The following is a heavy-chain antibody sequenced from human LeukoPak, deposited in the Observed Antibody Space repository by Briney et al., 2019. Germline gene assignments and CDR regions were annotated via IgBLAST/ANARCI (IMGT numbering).Heavy chain of an antibody. Sequence: PGGSLRLSCAASGFTFSNYAMSWARRAPGKGLEWVSGISGSGGSTYYADSVKGRFTISRDNSKNTLYLQMNILRAEDTAVYYCTKGTIWLPFDYWGQGTLVTVSS. CDR3: TKGTIWLPFDY. CDR1: GFTFSNYA. J-gene: IGHJ4*02. D-gene: IGHD5-18*01. V-gene: IGHV3-23*01. CDR2: ISGSGGST.